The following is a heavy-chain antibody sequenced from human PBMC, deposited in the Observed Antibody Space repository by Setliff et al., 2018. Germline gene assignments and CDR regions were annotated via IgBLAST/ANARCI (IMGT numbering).Heavy chain of an antibody. V-gene: IGHV4-31*03. D-gene: IGHD3-22*01. CDR3: ARASHSYGSPNWFDP. CDR2: IFYNGNT. CDR1: GDFISSGGYT. J-gene: IGHJ5*02. Sequence: SETLSLTCNVSGDFISSGGYTWNWIRQHPEMGLEWIGYIFYNGNTFYNPTLQSRVTISVDTSKNQFSLKLTSLNAADSAVYYCARASHSYGSPNWFDPWGPGTLGPSPQ.